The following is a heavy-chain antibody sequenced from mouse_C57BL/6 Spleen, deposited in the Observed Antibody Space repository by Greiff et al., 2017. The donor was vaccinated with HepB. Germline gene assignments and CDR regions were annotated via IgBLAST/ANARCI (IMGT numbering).Heavy chain of an antibody. V-gene: IGHV1-53*01. D-gene: IGHD1-1*01. CDR2: IHPSNGGT. CDR1: GYNFTSYW. CDR3: ARSNYDGSRDWYIDV. J-gene: IGHJ1*03. Sequence: QVQLQQPGTELVKPGASVKMCCKASGYNFTSYWMHWVKQRPGQGLEWIGNIHPSNGGTNYNEKFKSKATLTVDKSSRKAYMQLSSLTSEDSAVYYCARSNYDGSRDWYIDVWGTGTTVTVSS.